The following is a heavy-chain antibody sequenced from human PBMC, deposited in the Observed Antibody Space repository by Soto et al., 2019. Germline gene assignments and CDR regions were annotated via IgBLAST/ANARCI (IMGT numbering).Heavy chain of an antibody. CDR3: AYRSRGYAYYLVQ. CDR1: GFSLSTRGVG. CDR2: IFWDDDK. J-gene: IGHJ4*02. D-gene: IGHD5-12*01. V-gene: IGHV2-5*02. Sequence: QITLKESDPTLVRPTQTLTLTCSFSGFSLSTRGVGVGWIRQPPGKALEWLALIFWDDDKWYSPSLRSRLTITEDPPNNQVVLKITNMDPVDTATYYCAYRSRGYAYYLVQWGQGTLVTVSS.